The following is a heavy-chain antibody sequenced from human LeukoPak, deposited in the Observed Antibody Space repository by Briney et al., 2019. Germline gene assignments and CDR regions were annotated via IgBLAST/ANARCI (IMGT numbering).Heavy chain of an antibody. CDR1: GGSFSGYY. V-gene: IGHV4-34*01. J-gene: IGHJ5*02. D-gene: IGHD2-15*01. CDR2: INHSGST. Sequence: SETLSLTCAAYGGSFSGYYWSWIRQPPGKGLEWIGEINHSGSTNYNPSLKSRVTISVDTSKNQFSLKLSSVTAADTAVYYCARRRYCSGGSCYKKYWFDPWGQGTLVTVSS. CDR3: ARRRYCSGGSCYKKYWFDP.